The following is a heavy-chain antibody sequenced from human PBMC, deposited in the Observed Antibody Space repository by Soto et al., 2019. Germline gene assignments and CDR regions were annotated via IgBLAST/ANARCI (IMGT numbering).Heavy chain of an antibody. Sequence: QVQLVQSGTEVKEHGASVKISCKASGYTFTSLDINWMRQATGQGLEWMGWMSPNSGNTGYAQKFQGRVTITCYTSISTAYMELTGLTSDDTAVYYCARGINAGVDYWGQGTLVTVSS. J-gene: IGHJ4*02. CDR3: ARGINAGVDY. D-gene: IGHD2-8*02. V-gene: IGHV1-8*01. CDR1: GYTFTSLD. CDR2: MSPNSGNT.